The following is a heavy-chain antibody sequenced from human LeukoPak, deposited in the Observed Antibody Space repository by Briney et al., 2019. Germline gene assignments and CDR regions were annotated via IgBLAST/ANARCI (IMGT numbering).Heavy chain of an antibody. V-gene: IGHV3-21*01. CDR1: GFTLSDYS. D-gene: IGHD3-22*01. Sequence: GGSLRLSCAASGFTLSDYSMNWVRQAPGKGLEWVSSISGSNSYIYYANLVKGRFTISRDNAKNSLYLQMNGLRAEDTAVYYCARTAIGYSDSSGYYFDYWGQGTLVTVSS. CDR2: ISGSNSYI. CDR3: ARTAIGYSDSSGYYFDY. J-gene: IGHJ4*02.